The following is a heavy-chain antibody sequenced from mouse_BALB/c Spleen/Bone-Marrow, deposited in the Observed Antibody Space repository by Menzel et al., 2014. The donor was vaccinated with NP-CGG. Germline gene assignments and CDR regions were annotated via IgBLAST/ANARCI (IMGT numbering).Heavy chain of an antibody. J-gene: IGHJ4*01. CDR1: GFTSSNYA. CDR3: VRSGGEYALDY. Sequence: EVKVVESGGGLVKPGGSLKLSCAASGFTSSNYAMSWVRQTPEKRLEWVATISDAGRYTYYPDSVKGRFTISRDNARNTLYLQMSSLRSEDTAFYYCVRSGGEYALDYWGQGTSVIVSS. V-gene: IGHV5-9-2*01. CDR2: ISDAGRYT.